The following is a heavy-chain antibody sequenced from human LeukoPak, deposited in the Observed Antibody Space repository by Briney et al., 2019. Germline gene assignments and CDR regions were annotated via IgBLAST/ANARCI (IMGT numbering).Heavy chain of an antibody. J-gene: IGHJ4*02. V-gene: IGHV3-23*01. D-gene: IGHD3-22*01. CDR3: AKGLSGHYYYFDY. CDR2: IGGRGGDT. Sequence: GGSLRLSCAATGFTFANYAVSWVRQAPGKGLEWLSSIGGRGGDTYYADSVKGRFTISRDNSKNMLYLQMNSLRAEDTAVYFCAKGLSGHYYYFDYWGQGTLVTVSS. CDR1: GFTFANYA.